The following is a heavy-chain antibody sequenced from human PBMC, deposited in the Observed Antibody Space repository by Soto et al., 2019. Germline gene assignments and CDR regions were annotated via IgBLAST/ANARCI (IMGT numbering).Heavy chain of an antibody. V-gene: IGHV1-24*01. D-gene: IGHD6-13*01. J-gene: IGHJ6*02. CDR1: GYTLTELS. CDR2: FDPEDGET. Sequence: QVQLVQSGAEVKKPGASVKVSCKVSGYTLTELSMHWVRQAPGKGLEWMGGFDPEDGETIYAQKSQGRVTMTEDTSTDTAYMELSSLRSEDTAVYYCATLGGIAAAGTHYYYYGMDVWGQGTTVTVSS. CDR3: ATLGGIAAAGTHYYYYGMDV.